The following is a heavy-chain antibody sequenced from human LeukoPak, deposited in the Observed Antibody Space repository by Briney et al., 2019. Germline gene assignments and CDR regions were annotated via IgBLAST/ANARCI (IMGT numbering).Heavy chain of an antibody. J-gene: IGHJ6*03. Sequence: ASVKVSCKASGYTFTGYYMHWVRQAPGQGLEWMGWINPNSGGTNYAQKFQGRVTMTRDTSISTAYTELSRLRSDDTAVYYCARDPGRRNRRVYMDVWGKGTTVTVSS. CDR3: ARDPGRRNRRVYMDV. D-gene: IGHD6-6*01. V-gene: IGHV1-2*02. CDR2: INPNSGGT. CDR1: GYTFTGYY.